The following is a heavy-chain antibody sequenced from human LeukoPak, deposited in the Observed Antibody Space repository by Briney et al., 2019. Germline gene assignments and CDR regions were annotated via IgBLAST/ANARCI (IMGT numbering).Heavy chain of an antibody. Sequence: ASVKVSCKASGYTFTGYYMRWVRQAPGQGLEWMGWINPNSGGTNYAQKFQGRVTMTRDTSISTAYMELSRLRSDDTAVYYCASGYYYDSSGYSAFDIWGQGTMVTVSS. D-gene: IGHD3-22*01. V-gene: IGHV1-2*02. CDR1: GYTFTGYY. CDR3: ASGYYYDSSGYSAFDI. CDR2: INPNSGGT. J-gene: IGHJ3*02.